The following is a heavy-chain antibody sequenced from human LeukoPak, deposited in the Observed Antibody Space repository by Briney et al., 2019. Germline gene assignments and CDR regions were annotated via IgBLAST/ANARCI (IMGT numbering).Heavy chain of an antibody. CDR1: EFTFSTYA. Sequence: GGSLRLSCAASEFTFSTYAMSWVRQAPGEGLEWVSAISSSGGTIYYADSVKGRFTISRDNSKNTLLLQMNSLRAEDTAVYYCANRSPSKAFDIWGQGTMVTVSS. CDR3: ANRSPSKAFDI. J-gene: IGHJ3*02. CDR2: ISSSGGTI. V-gene: IGHV3-23*01.